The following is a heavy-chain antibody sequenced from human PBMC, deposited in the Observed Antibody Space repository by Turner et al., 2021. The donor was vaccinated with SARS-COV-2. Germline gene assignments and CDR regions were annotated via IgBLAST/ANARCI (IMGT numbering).Heavy chain of an antibody. CDR1: GGTFSSYA. D-gene: IGHD2-21*02. CDR2: IIPILGSP. CDR3: AGSWVTRGVYYYGMDV. J-gene: IGHJ6*02. Sequence: QVQLVQSGAEVKKPGSSVKLSCKASGGTFSSYAISWVRQAPGQGLELMGRIIPILGSPNYAQKFQGRVTITADKSTSTAYMELSSLRSEDTAVYYCAGSWVTRGVYYYGMDVWGQGTTVTVSS. V-gene: IGHV1-69*04.